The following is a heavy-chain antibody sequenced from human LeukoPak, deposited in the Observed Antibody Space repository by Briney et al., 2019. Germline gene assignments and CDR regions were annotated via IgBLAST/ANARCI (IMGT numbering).Heavy chain of an antibody. Sequence: ASVKVSCKASGGTFSSYAISWVRQAPGQGLEWMGGIIPIFGTANYAQKFQGRVTITADESTSTAYMELSSLRSEDTAVYYCARGEDGYQLARGDFDYWGQGTLVTVSS. CDR1: GGTFSSYA. CDR2: IIPIFGTA. CDR3: ARGEDGYQLARGDFDY. V-gene: IGHV1-69*13. J-gene: IGHJ4*02. D-gene: IGHD5-24*01.